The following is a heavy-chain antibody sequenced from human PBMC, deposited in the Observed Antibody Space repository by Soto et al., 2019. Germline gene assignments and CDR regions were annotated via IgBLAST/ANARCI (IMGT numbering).Heavy chain of an antibody. CDR2: IWYDGSNK. Sequence: QVQLVESGGGVVQPGRSLRLSCAASGFTFSSYGMHWVRQAPGKGLEWVAVIWYDGSNKYYADSVQGRFTISRDNSKNTLYLQMNSLRAEDTAVYYCARDQRYYYYYGMDVWGQGTTVTVSS. CDR1: GFTFSSYG. D-gene: IGHD6-25*01. CDR3: ARDQRYYYYYGMDV. J-gene: IGHJ6*02. V-gene: IGHV3-33*01.